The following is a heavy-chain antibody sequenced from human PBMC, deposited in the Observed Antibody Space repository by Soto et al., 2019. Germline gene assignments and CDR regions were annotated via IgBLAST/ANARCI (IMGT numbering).Heavy chain of an antibody. V-gene: IGHV3-66*01. D-gene: IGHD2-15*01. Sequence: EVQLVESGGGLVQPGGSLRLSCAASGFTVSSNYMSWVRQAPGKGLEWVSVIYSGGSTYYADSVKGRFTISRDNSKSTLYLQMNSLRAEDTAVYYCARDFGTDCSGGSCYRYYFDYWGQGTLVTVSS. CDR2: IYSGGST. CDR3: ARDFGTDCSGGSCYRYYFDY. CDR1: GFTVSSNY. J-gene: IGHJ4*02.